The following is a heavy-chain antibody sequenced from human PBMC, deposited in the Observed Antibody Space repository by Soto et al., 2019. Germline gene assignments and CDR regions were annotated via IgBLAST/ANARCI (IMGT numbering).Heavy chain of an antibody. V-gene: IGHV3-23*01. D-gene: IGHD6-13*01. CDR2: VTGGGGGT. Sequence: EVQLLESGGGLVQPGGSLRLSCAASGFIFNNYAMSWVRQAPGKGPEWVSVVTGGGGGTYYADSVKGRFTISRDNSKNMVYLQMNSLIAEDTAVYYCAQKGGGTTAAGRCYFDYWGQGTLVTVSS. CDR3: AQKGGGTTAAGRCYFDY. CDR1: GFIFNNYA. J-gene: IGHJ4*02.